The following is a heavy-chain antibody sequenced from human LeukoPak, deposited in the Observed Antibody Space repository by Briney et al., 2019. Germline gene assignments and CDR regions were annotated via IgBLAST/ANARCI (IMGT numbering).Heavy chain of an antibody. D-gene: IGHD3-16*02. CDR1: GGSISSGSYY. Sequence: SETLSLTCTVSGGSISSGSYYWSWIRQPAGKGLEWIGRIYTSGSTNYNPSLKSRVTISVDTSKNQFSLKLSSVTAADTAVYYCARGNDYVWGSYRYGPERDYYYGMDVWGQGTTVTVSS. CDR2: IYTSGST. V-gene: IGHV4-61*02. J-gene: IGHJ6*02. CDR3: ARGNDYVWGSYRYGPERDYYYGMDV.